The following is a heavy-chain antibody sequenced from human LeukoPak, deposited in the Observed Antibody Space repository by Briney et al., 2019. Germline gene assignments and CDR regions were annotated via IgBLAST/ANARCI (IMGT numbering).Heavy chain of an antibody. J-gene: IGHJ4*02. D-gene: IGHD6-13*01. Sequence: GGSLRLSCVASGFSFSTYWMSWVRQSPGKGLEWVANINQDGSENHYVDSVKGRFTISRDNAKNSVFVQMNGLRVEDTAVYYCVRAGGSSWSDFWGQGTLVTVSS. V-gene: IGHV3-7*01. CDR3: VRAGGSSWSDF. CDR1: GFSFSTYW. CDR2: INQDGSEN.